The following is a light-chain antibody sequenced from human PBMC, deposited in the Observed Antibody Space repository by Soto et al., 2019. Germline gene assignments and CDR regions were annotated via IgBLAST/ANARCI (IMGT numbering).Light chain of an antibody. CDR2: DAS. J-gene: IGKJ5*01. CDR1: QSIRSGR. V-gene: IGKV3-20*01. Sequence: EIVLTQSPDTLTLSPGERAALSCRASQSIRSGRLAWYQQKPGQAPRLVIFDASNRASGTPERFTGSGSGTDFTLTITRLEPDDSAVYYCQQHGISHITFGQGTRLEIK. CDR3: QQHGISHIT.